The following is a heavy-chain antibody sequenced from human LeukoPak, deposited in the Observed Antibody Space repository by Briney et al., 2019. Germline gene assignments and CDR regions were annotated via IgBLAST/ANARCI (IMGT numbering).Heavy chain of an antibody. CDR2: ISGDGGST. CDR1: GFTFDDYA. D-gene: IGHD3-16*01. V-gene: IGHV3-43*02. Sequence: PGGSLRLSCAASGFTFDDYAIHWVRHGPGKGLEWIALISGDGGSTYYADSVKGRFTISRDNSKNSLFLQMNSLRSEDTALYYCAKDRDMITFGGTDSWGQGTLVTVSS. J-gene: IGHJ4*02. CDR3: AKDRDMITFGGTDS.